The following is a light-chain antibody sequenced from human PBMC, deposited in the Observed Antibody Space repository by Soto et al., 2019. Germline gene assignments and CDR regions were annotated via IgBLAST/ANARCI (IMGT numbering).Light chain of an antibody. CDR2: DAS. Sequence: DIQMTQSPSTLSASVGDRVTITCRASQRISSWLAWYQQKPGKAPKLLIYDASSSESGVPSRFSGSGSGTEFTLIIISLQPDDFATYYFQQYNSYSWTFGQGTKV. V-gene: IGKV1-5*01. J-gene: IGKJ1*01. CDR1: QRISSW. CDR3: QQYNSYSWT.